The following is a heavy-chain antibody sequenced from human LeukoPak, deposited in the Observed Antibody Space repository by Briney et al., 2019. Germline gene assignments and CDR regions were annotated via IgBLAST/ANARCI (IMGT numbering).Heavy chain of an antibody. CDR1: GFTFSSYA. CDR2: ISGSGGST. J-gene: IGHJ5*02. Sequence: PGGSLRLSCAASGFTFSSYAMSWVRQAPGKGLEWVSAISGSGGSTYYADSVKGRFTISRDNSKNTLYLQMNRLRAEDTAVYYCANEGLPAAISSWFDPWGQGTLVTVSS. CDR3: ANEGLPAAISSWFDP. D-gene: IGHD2-2*01. V-gene: IGHV3-23*01.